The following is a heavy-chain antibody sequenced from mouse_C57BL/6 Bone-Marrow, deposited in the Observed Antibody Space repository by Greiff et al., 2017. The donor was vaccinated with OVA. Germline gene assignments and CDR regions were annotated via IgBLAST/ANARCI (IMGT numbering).Heavy chain of an antibody. V-gene: IGHV5-9*01. J-gene: IGHJ3*01. D-gene: IGHD1-1*01. CDR2: ISGGGGNT. CDR1: GFTFSSYT. Sequence: EVQLVESGGGLVKPGGSLKLSCAASGFTFSSYTMSWVRQTPEKRLEWVATISGGGGNTYYPDSVKGRFTISRDNAKNTLYLQMSSLRSEDTALYYCARHHHITTGTWFAYWGQGTLVTVSA. CDR3: ARHHHITTGTWFAY.